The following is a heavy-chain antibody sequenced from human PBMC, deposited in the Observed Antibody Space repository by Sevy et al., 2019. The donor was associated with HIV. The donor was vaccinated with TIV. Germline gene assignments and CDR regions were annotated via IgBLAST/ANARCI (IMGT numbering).Heavy chain of an antibody. V-gene: IGHV1-8*01. CDR1: GYTFTSYD. J-gene: IGHJ6*02. CDR2: MNPNSGNT. CDR3: ARGRPGYYDSSDPYGMDV. Sequence: ASVKVSCKASGYTFTSYDINWVRQATGQGLEWMGWMNPNSGNTGYAQKFQGRVTMTRNTSISTAYMELSSLRSEDTAVYYCARGRPGYYDSSDPYGMDVWGQGTTVTVSS. D-gene: IGHD3-22*01.